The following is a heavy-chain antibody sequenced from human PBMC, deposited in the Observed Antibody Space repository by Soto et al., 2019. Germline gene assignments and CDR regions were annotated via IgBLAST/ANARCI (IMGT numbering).Heavy chain of an antibody. J-gene: IGHJ6*01. CDR2: ISYDGSNK. Sequence: GGSLRLSCAASGFTFSSYAMHWVRQAPGKGLEWVAVISYDGSNKYYADSVKGRFTISRDNSKNTLYLQMNSLRAEDTAVYYCVRDDGCSGGSCHARVYYYYYYGMDVWGQGTKVTVSS. CDR3: VRDDGCSGGSCHARVYYYYYYGMDV. D-gene: IGHD2-15*01. CDR1: GFTFSSYA. V-gene: IGHV3-30-3*01.